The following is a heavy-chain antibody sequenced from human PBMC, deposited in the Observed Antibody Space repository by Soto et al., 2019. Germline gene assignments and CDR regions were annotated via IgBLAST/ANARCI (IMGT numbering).Heavy chain of an antibody. J-gene: IGHJ5*02. V-gene: IGHV1-18*01. D-gene: IGHD2-15*01. Sequence: GASVKVSCKASGYTFASYGSRWVRQAPGQGLEWMGWISAYNGNTNYAQKLQGRVTTTTDTSTSTAYMELRSLRSDDTAVYYCARLEVAADSFNENWFDPWGQGTLVTVSS. CDR2: ISAYNGNT. CDR3: ARLEVAADSFNENWFDP. CDR1: GYTFASYG.